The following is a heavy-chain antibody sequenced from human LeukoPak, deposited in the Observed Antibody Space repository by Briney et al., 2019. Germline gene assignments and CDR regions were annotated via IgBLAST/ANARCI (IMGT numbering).Heavy chain of an antibody. D-gene: IGHD3-10*01. Sequence: SETLSLTCAVYGGSFSGYYSSWIRQPPGKGLEWIGEINHSGSTNYNPSLKSRVTISVDTSKNQFSLKLSSVTAADTAVYYCARSMVRGPVLTKRSYNLDYWGQGTLVTVSS. CDR1: GGSFSGYY. J-gene: IGHJ4*02. CDR3: ARSMVRGPVLTKRSYNLDY. V-gene: IGHV4-34*01. CDR2: INHSGST.